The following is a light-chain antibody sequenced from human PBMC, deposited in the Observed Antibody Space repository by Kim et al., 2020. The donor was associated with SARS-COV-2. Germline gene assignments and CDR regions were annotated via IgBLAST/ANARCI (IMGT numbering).Light chain of an antibody. CDR2: KAS. CDR3: QQYFTYPS. Sequence: DIQMTQSPSTLSASIGDRVTITCRASQSISVWLAWYQQKPGKAPKLLIYKASTLESGVPSRFSGSGSGTEFTLTITSLQPDDFASYYCQQYFTYPSFGGGTKVDIK. CDR1: QSISVW. J-gene: IGKJ4*01. V-gene: IGKV1-5*03.